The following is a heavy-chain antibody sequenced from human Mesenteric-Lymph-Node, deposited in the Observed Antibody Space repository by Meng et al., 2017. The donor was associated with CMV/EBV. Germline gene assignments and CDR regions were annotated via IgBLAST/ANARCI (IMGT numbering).Heavy chain of an antibody. V-gene: IGHV3-74*01. CDR2: INSDGSST. CDR3: ASQGYCSSTSCYFSYGMDV. Sequence: GGSLRLSCADSGFTFSSYWMHWVRQAPGKGLVWVSRINSDGSSTSYADSVKGRFTISRDNAKNTLYLQMNSLRAEDTAVYYCASQGYCSSTSCYFSYGMDVWGQGTTVTVSS. J-gene: IGHJ6*02. D-gene: IGHD2-2*01. CDR1: GFTFSSYW.